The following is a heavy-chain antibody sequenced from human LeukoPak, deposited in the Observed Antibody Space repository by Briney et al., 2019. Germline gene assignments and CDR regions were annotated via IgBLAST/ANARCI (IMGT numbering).Heavy chain of an antibody. CDR2: IYHSGST. V-gene: IGHV4-4*02. Sequence: PSETLSLTCAVSGDSINSSNWWSWVRQPPGKGLEWIGEIYHSGSTNYNPSLKSRVTISVDKSKNQFSLKLSSVTAADTAVYYCARGYYDFWSGYPYYFDYWGQGTLVTVSS. J-gene: IGHJ4*02. CDR3: ARGYYDFWSGYPYYFDY. CDR1: GDSINSSNW. D-gene: IGHD3-3*01.